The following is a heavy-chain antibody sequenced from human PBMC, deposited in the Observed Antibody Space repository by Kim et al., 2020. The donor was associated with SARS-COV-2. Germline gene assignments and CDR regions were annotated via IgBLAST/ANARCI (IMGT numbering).Heavy chain of an antibody. Sequence: ASVKVSCKASGYTFTSYAMHWVRQAPGQRLEWMGWINAGNGNTKYSQKFQGRVTITRDTSASTAYMELSSLRSEDTAVYYCARDGGSYSDFPTLTTAYWGQGTLVTVSS. D-gene: IGHD1-26*01. CDR3: ARDGGSYSDFPTLTTAY. J-gene: IGHJ4*02. CDR1: GYTFTSYA. V-gene: IGHV1-3*01. CDR2: INAGNGNT.